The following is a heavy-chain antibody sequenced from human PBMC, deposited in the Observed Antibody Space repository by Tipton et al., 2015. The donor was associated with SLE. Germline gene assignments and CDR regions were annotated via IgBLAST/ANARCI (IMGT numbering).Heavy chain of an antibody. CDR3: ARMGYCVTAPCARDDAFHI. J-gene: IGHJ3*02. Sequence: TLSLTCTVSGGSISSSSYYWGWIRQPPGKGLEWIGIIYYTGSTYYNPSLKSRVTISVDTSKNQFSLRLSSVTAADTALYYCARMGYCVTAPCARDDAFHIWGQGTMVTVSS. CDR1: GGSISSSSYY. V-gene: IGHV4-39*07. CDR2: IYYTGST. D-gene: IGHD2-15*01.